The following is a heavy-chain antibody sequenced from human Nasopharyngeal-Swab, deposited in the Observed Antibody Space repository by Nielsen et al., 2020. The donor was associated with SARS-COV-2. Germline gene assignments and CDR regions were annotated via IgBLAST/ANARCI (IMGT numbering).Heavy chain of an antibody. D-gene: IGHD1-26*01. CDR2: IYHSGST. CDR1: GGSISSGGYS. J-gene: IGHJ3*02. CDR3: ANLIVGATGDAFDI. V-gene: IGHV4-30-2*01. Sequence: SETLSLTCAVSGGSISSGGYSWSWIRQPPGKGLEWIGYIYHSGSTYYNPSLKSRVTISVDRSKNQFSLKLSSVTAADTAVYYCANLIVGATGDAFDIWGQGTMVTVSS.